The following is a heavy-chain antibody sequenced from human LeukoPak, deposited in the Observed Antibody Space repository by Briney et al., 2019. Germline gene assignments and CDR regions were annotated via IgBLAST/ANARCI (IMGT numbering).Heavy chain of an antibody. CDR3: ARDRSMSGWYIDL. CDR1: GFTFSSYG. CDR2: IWYDERNK. J-gene: IGHJ2*01. V-gene: IGHV3-33*01. Sequence: GGSLRLSCAASGFTFSSYGMHWVRQAPGKGLEWVAVIWYDERNKYYPDSVQGRFTISRDNSKNTLYLQVNSLRAEDTAVYYCARDRSMSGWYIDLWGRGTLVTVSS. D-gene: IGHD2/OR15-2a*01.